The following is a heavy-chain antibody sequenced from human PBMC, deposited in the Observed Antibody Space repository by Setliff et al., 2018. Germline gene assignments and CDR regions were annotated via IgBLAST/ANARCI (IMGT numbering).Heavy chain of an antibody. D-gene: IGHD4-17*01. CDR1: GFAFNNYP. CDR3: VKDRVPDGVWDFDF. V-gene: IGHV3-23*01. Sequence: GGSLRLSCAASGFAFNNYPMGWVRQAPGKGLDWVPGISDDGGRTYYADSVKGRFTISRDNSRNTLYLQMNSLRVEDTALYYCVKDRVPDGVWDFDFWGQGTLVTVSS. J-gene: IGHJ4*02. CDR2: ISDDGGRT.